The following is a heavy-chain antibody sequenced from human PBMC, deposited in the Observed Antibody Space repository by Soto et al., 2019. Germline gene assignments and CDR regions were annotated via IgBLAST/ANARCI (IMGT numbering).Heavy chain of an antibody. V-gene: IGHV1-2*04. CDR3: ARGQQWLVTYYYYGMDV. Sequence: ASVKVSCKASGYTFTGYYMHWVRQAPGQGLEWMGWINPNSGGTNYAQKFQGWVAMTRDTSISTAYMELSRLRSDDTAVYYCARGQQWLVTYYYYGMDVWGQGTTVTVSS. CDR2: INPNSGGT. J-gene: IGHJ6*02. D-gene: IGHD6-19*01. CDR1: GYTFTGYY.